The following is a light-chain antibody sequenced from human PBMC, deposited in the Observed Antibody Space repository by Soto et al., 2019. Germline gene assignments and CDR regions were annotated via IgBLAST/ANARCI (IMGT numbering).Light chain of an antibody. CDR1: SSDVGSYNY. J-gene: IGLJ3*02. V-gene: IGLV2-14*01. Sequence: QSALTQPASVSGSPGQSITISCTGTSSDVGSYNYVSWYQQHPGKAPKLMIYEVSNRPSGVSNRFSGSKSGNTASLTISGLRAEGEANYYFRSYTNGSPRVVGGGTKLTVL. CDR3: RSYTNGSPRV. CDR2: EVS.